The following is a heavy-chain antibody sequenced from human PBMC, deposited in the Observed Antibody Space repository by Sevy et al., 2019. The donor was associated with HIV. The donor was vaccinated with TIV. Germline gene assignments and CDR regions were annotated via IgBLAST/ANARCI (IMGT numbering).Heavy chain of an antibody. J-gene: IGHJ3*02. V-gene: IGHV3-33*01. CDR2: IWYDGSNK. CDR1: GFTFSSYG. Sequence: GGFLRLSCAASGFTFSSYGMHWVRQAPGKGLEWVAVIWYDGSNKYYADSVKGRFTISRDNSKNTLYLQMNSLRAEDTAVYYRARDNRHCSSTSCPVDDAFDIWGQGTMVTVSS. CDR3: ARDNRHCSSTSCPVDDAFDI. D-gene: IGHD2-2*01.